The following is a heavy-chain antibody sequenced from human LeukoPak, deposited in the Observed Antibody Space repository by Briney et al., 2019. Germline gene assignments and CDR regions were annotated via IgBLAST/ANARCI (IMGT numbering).Heavy chain of an antibody. V-gene: IGHV4-4*07. CDR1: ARSITNYY. J-gene: IGHJ3*02. D-gene: IGHD1-26*01. Sequence: SETLSLTCTVAARSITNYYLGWIRQPAGKGLEWIGRIYTSGSTNYNSSLKSRLTMSVDTSKNQFSLKLSSVTAADKAVYYCARLRPMGGSFPDSFDIWGQGTMVTVSS. CDR2: IYTSGST. CDR3: ARLRPMGGSFPDSFDI.